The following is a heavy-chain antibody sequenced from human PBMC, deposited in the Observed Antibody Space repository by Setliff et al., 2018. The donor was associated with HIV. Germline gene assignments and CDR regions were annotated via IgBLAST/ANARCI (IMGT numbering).Heavy chain of an antibody. CDR1: GYSISSGYY. CDR3: ARTLRAAAMGYFDY. Sequence: SETLSLTCAVSGYSISSGYYWGWIRQPPGKGLEWIGSIYHSGSTYNNPFLKSRVTISVDTSKNQFSLKLTSVTAADTAVYYCARTLRAAAMGYFDYWGQGTLVTVSS. CDR2: IYHSGST. V-gene: IGHV4-38-2*01. J-gene: IGHJ4*02. D-gene: IGHD5-18*01.